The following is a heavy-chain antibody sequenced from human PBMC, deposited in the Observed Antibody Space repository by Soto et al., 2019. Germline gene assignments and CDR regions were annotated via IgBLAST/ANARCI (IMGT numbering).Heavy chain of an antibody. D-gene: IGHD3-10*01. J-gene: IGHJ4*02. CDR2: ISHSGST. CDR1: GYSISSGYY. V-gene: IGHV4-38-2*01. CDR3: AVSPSSINFDY. Sequence: SETLSLTCAVSGYSISSGYYWAWIRQPPGQGLEWFGSISHSGSTYYNPSLKSRVTISVHTSKNQFSLDLTSVTAADTAVYYCAVSPSSINFDYWGQGTLVTVSS.